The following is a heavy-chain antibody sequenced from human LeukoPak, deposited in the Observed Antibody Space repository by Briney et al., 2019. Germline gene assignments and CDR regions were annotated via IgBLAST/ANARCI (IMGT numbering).Heavy chain of an antibody. CDR2: ISNSGST. Sequence: PSETLSLTCTVSGDSVSSGSYYWSWIRQPPGKGLECIGYISNSGSTNYNPSLKSRVTISVDTSKNQLSLNLNSVTAADTAVYYCARSYYDFWSGSYYYYMDVWGKGTTVTVSS. CDR1: GDSVSSGSYY. J-gene: IGHJ6*03. D-gene: IGHD3-3*01. CDR3: ARSYYDFWSGSYYYYMDV. V-gene: IGHV4-61*01.